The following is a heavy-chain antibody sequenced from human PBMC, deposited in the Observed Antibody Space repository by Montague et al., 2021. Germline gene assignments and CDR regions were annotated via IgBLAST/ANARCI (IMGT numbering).Heavy chain of an antibody. CDR1: GFTFSTYN. J-gene: IGHJ4*03. CDR2: LLYDGNNE. D-gene: IGHD1-26*01. CDR3: ARGGGGYLYY. V-gene: IGHV3-30-3*01. Sequence: SLRLSCAASGFTFSTYNIHWVRQAPGKGLEWVAALLYDGNNEYYADSVKGRFTFSRDNSKNTLYLQMNSLRAEDTAVYYCARGGGGYLYYWGQGTLVTVSS.